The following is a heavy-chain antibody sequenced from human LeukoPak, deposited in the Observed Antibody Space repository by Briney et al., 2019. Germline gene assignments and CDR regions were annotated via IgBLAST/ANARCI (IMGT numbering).Heavy chain of an antibody. J-gene: IGHJ5*02. Sequence: PSETLSLTCTVSGGSISSSSYYWGWIRQPPGKGLEWIGSIYYSGSTYYNPSLKSRVTISVDTSKNQFSLKLSSVTAADTAVYYCARGGITMVRGVPDFSWFDPWGQGTLVTVSS. D-gene: IGHD3-10*01. CDR2: IYYSGST. CDR1: GGSISSSSYY. CDR3: ARGGITMVRGVPDFSWFDP. V-gene: IGHV4-39*07.